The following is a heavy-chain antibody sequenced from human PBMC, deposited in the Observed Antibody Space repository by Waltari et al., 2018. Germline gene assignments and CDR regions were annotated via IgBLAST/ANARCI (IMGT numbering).Heavy chain of an antibody. D-gene: IGHD3-10*02. Sequence: EVQLVESGGGLVQPGGSLRLSCAASGFTVSSNYMSWVRQAPGKGLEGVSVIYSGGSTYYEDSVKCRCTISRDNSKNTLYLQMNSLRAEYTAVYDCARDHVQGFYGMDVWGQGTTVTVSS. CDR2: IYSGGST. CDR1: GFTVSSNY. J-gene: IGHJ6*02. V-gene: IGHV3-66*02. CDR3: ARDHVQGFYGMDV.